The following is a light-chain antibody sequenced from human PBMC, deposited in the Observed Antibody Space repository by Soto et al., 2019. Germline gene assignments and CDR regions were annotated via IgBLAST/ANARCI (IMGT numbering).Light chain of an antibody. Sequence: EVVMTQSPATLSVSPGEGVTPSCRASQSMTTKLAWYQQKPGQAPRLLIYGASNRATGIPDRFSGSGSGTDFTLTISRLEPEDFAVYYCQQYGSSGTFGQGTKVDIK. CDR2: GAS. J-gene: IGKJ1*01. CDR1: QSMTTK. V-gene: IGKV3-20*01. CDR3: QQYGSSGT.